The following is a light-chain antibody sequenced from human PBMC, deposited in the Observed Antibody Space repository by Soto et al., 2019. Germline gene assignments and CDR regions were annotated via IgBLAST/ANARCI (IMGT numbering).Light chain of an antibody. V-gene: IGKV3-20*01. CDR1: QRVDDSH. J-gene: IGKJ5*01. CDR3: QQYGSSSS. Sequence: PGGKDPKIFRASQRVDDSHLAWYQLRPGQAPRLLIYGASTRATGIPDRFSGSGSGTDFTLTISRLEPEDFAVYYCQQYGSSSSFGQGTRLEIK. CDR2: GAS.